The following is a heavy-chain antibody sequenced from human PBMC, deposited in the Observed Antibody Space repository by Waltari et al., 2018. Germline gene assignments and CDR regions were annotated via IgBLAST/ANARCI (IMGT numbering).Heavy chain of an antibody. V-gene: IGHV2-5*01. J-gene: IGHJ6*02. Sequence: QITLRESGPTLVKPTQTLTLTCSFSGFSLSTPGVGVGWIRQPPGKALEWIAVIYWHDDQRYNPSLKSRRTITNDTSKNQVVWRLTKTNPMDTATYYCAYSWVGGDCVPVHYYGLDVWGHGTGVTVSS. CDR2: IYWHDDQ. D-gene: IGHD2-21*02. CDR1: GFSLSTPGVG. CDR3: AYSWVGGDCVPVHYYGLDV.